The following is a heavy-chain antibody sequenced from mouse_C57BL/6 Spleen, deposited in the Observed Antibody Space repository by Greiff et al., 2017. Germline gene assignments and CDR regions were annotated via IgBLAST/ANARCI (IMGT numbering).Heavy chain of an antibody. D-gene: IGHD2-4*01. CDR2: IWWDDDK. CDR1: GFSLSTFGMG. CDR3: ARMGYYDYGGAGFAY. J-gene: IGHJ3*01. V-gene: IGHV8-8*01. Sequence: QVTLKESGPGILQPSQTLSLTCSFSGFSLSTFGMGVGWLRQPSGKGLEWLEHIWWDDDKYYNPALKRRLTISKDTSKNQVFLKIANVDTADTATYYCARMGYYDYGGAGFAYWGQGTLVTVSA.